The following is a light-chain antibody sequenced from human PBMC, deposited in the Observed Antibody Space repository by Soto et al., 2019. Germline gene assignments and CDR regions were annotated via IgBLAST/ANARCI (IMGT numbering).Light chain of an antibody. J-gene: IGLJ1*01. CDR2: DVS. Sequence: QSVLTQPASVSGSPGQSITISCTGTSSDVGAYNYVSWYQQHPGKAPKLLIYDVSNRPSGVSNRFSGSKSGNTASLTISGLQAEDEADYYCSSYTSSSAPHYVFGTGTKLTVL. CDR1: SSDVGAYNY. V-gene: IGLV2-14*03. CDR3: SSYTSSSAPHYV.